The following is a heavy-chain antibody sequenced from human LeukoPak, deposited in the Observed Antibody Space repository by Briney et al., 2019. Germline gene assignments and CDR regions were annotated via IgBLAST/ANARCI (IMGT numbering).Heavy chain of an antibody. CDR3: ARDTTRDNWFDP. Sequence: GASVKFSCKASGYTFTGYYMHWVRQAPGQGLEWMGWINPNSGGTNYAQKFQGRVTMTRDTSISTAYMELSGLRSDDTAVYYCARDTTRDNWFDPWGQGTLVTVSS. V-gene: IGHV1-2*02. J-gene: IGHJ5*02. D-gene: IGHD1-26*01. CDR2: INPNSGGT. CDR1: GYTFTGYY.